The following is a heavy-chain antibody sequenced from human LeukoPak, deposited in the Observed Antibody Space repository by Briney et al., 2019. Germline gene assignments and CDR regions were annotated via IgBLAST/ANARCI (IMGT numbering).Heavy chain of an antibody. D-gene: IGHD6-19*01. CDR3: AALCIAVAGTRYSFDS. CDR2: IVVGSGNT. J-gene: IGHJ4*02. Sequence: GASVKVSCKASGFTFTSSAVQWVRQARGQRLEWIGWIVVGSGNTNYAQKFQERVTITRDVSTSTAYMELSSLRSEDTAVYYCAALCIAVAGTRYSFDSGGQGPRAPVPT. V-gene: IGHV1-58*01. CDR1: GFTFTSSA.